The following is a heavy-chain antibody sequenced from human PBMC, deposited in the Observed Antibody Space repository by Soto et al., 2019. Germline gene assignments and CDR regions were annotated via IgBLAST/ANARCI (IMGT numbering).Heavy chain of an antibody. Sequence: ASVKVSCKASGYTFTSYGISWVRQAPGQGLEWMGWISAYNGNTNYAQKLQGRVTMTTDTSTSTAYMELRSLRSDDTAVYYCASSLPVGYGLEGESDWGQGTLVTVSS. CDR1: GYTFTSYG. CDR3: ASSLPVGYGLEGESD. J-gene: IGHJ4*02. V-gene: IGHV1-18*01. D-gene: IGHD5-18*01. CDR2: ISAYNGNT.